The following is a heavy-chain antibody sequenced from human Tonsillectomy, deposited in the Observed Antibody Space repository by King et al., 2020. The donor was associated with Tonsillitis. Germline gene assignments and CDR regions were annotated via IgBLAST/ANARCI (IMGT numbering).Heavy chain of an antibody. Sequence: VQLVESGAEVKKPGASVKVSCKASGYTFTSYYMHWVRQAPGQGLEWMGIINPSGGSTSYAQQFQGRVTMTRDTSTSTVYMELSSLRSEDTAVYYCASRGGYCSGGSCYPYYYYGMDVWGQGTTVTVSS. D-gene: IGHD2-15*01. CDR3: ASRGGYCSGGSCYPYYYYGMDV. V-gene: IGHV1-46*01. J-gene: IGHJ6*02. CDR1: GYTFTSYY. CDR2: INPSGGST.